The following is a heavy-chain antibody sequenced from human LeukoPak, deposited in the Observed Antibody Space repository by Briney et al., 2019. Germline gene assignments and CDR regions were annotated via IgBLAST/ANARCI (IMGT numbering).Heavy chain of an antibody. CDR2: ISGRGGDT. D-gene: IGHD5-24*01. V-gene: IGHV3-23*01. CDR3: AKDRGFTLRDGGMLDY. J-gene: IGHJ4*02. CDR1: GFSFSTFA. Sequence: GGSLRLSCAASGFSFSTFAMTWVRQVPGKGLEWVSGISGRGGDTYDAESVRGRFTISRDDSKNTLYLQMTSLRVEDTAIYYCAKDRGFTLRDGGMLDYWGQGTLVTVSS.